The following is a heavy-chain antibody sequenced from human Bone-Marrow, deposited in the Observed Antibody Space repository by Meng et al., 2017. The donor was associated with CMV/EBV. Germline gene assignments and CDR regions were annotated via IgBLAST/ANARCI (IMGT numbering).Heavy chain of an antibody. CDR2: ISSSGNSI. J-gene: IGHJ6*02. CDR3: ARELGGYSFGKNSGYYRLGMDV. D-gene: IGHD5-18*01. Sequence: GESLKISCAASGFTFDDYAMHWVRQAPGKGLEWVSYISSSGNSIYYADSLKGRFTISRDNAKNSLYLQMNYLRAEDTAVYYCARELGGYSFGKNSGYYRLGMDVCGQGTTVTVSS. V-gene: IGHV3-48*03. CDR1: GFTFDDYA.